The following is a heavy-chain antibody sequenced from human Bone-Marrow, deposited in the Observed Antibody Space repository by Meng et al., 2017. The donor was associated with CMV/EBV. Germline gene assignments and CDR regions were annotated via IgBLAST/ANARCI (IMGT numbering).Heavy chain of an antibody. CDR3: ARCAWGSSLTDY. V-gene: IGHV3-30*02. CDR2: IRYDGSNK. Sequence: GESLKISCAASGFTFSSYGMHWVRQAPGKGLEWVAFIRYDGSNKYYADSVKGRFTISRDNSENTLYLQMNSLRAEDTAVYYCARCAWGSSLTDYWGQGTLVTVYS. D-gene: IGHD6-6*01. CDR1: GFTFSSYG. J-gene: IGHJ4*02.